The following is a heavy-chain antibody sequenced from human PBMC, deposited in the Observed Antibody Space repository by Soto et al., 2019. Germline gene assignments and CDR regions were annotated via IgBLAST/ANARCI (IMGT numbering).Heavy chain of an antibody. CDR2: TYYRSKWYN. D-gene: IGHD3-22*01. Sequence: SQTLSLTCAISGDSVSSNSAAWNWIRQSPSRGLEWLGRTYYRSKWYNDYAVSVKSRITINPDTSKNQFSLQLNSVTPEDTAVYYYARGLSSGPRSVYYHGMHVWGRGTTVTVSS. V-gene: IGHV6-1*01. J-gene: IGHJ6*02. CDR3: ARGLSSGPRSVYYHGMHV. CDR1: GDSVSSNSAA.